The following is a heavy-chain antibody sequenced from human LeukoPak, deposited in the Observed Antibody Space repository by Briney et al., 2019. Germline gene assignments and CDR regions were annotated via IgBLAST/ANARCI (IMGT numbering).Heavy chain of an antibody. CDR1: GFTFSSYG. CDR2: IWYDGSNK. CDR3: AKDGPRYSSSWGYYYYMDV. Sequence: PGGSLRLSCAASGFTFSSYGMHWVRQAPGKGLEWVAVIWYDGSNKYYADSVKGRFTISRDNSKNTLYLQMNSLRAEDTAVYYCAKDGPRYSSSWGYYYYMDVWGKGTTVTVSS. J-gene: IGHJ6*03. D-gene: IGHD6-13*01. V-gene: IGHV3-30*02.